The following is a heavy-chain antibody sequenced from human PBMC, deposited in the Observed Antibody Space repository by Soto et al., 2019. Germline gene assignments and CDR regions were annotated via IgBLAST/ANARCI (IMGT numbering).Heavy chain of an antibody. CDR2: ISPKSGGT. V-gene: IGHV1-2*02. D-gene: IGHD3-9*01. Sequence: ASVKVSCKASGYSFIDYYMHWVRQAPGQGFEWMGRISPKSGGTNYAQKFEGRVTMTWDASLNTAYMELSSLISEDTAVYYCARPPGYISDWYYFDLWGQGTLVTVSS. J-gene: IGHJ4*02. CDR3: ARPPGYISDWYYFDL. CDR1: GYSFIDYY.